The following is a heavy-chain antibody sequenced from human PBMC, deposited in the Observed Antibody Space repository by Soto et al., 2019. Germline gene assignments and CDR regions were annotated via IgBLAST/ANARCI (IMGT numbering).Heavy chain of an antibody. Sequence: QVQLVESGGGVVQPGRSLRLSCAASGFTFSSYGMHWVRQAPGKGLEWVAVISYDGSNKYYADSVKGRFTISRDNSKNTLYLQMNSLRAEDTAVYYCAKAPGMARVTFYFDSWGQGTLVTVSS. D-gene: IGHD2-21*02. CDR2: ISYDGSNK. J-gene: IGHJ4*02. V-gene: IGHV3-30*18. CDR3: AKAPGMARVTFYFDS. CDR1: GFTFSSYG.